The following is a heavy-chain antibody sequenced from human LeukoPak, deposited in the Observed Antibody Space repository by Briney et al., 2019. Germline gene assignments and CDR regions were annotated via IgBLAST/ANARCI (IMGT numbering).Heavy chain of an antibody. J-gene: IGHJ6*02. D-gene: IGHD2-15*01. CDR1: GGSFSGYY. Sequence: SETLSLTCAVYGGSFSGYYWSWIRQPPGKGLEWIGEINHSGSTNYNPSLKSRVTISVDTSRNQFSLKLSSVTAADTAVYYCARGHYCSGGSCRTHYYYYGMDVWGQGTTVTVSS. CDR2: INHSGST. CDR3: ARGHYCSGGSCRTHYYYYGMDV. V-gene: IGHV4-34*01.